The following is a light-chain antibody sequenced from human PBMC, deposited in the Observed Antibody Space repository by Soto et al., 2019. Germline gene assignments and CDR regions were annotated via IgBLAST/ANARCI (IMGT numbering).Light chain of an antibody. CDR1: SSDVGAYNW. Sequence: QSVLTQPRSVSGSPGQSVTISCAGTSSDVGAYNWVSWYQQHPGKVPKLIIYDVTRRPSGVPDRVSGSKSGNTASLTISGLQADDEADYYCCSYAGSYTLVFGGGTKLTVL. CDR2: DVT. V-gene: IGLV2-11*01. CDR3: CSYAGSYTLV. J-gene: IGLJ3*02.